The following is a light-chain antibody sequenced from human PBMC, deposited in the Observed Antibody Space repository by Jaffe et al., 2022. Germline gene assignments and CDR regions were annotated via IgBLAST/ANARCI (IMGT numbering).Light chain of an antibody. CDR3: QQFNSHSGNT. J-gene: IGKJ2*01. V-gene: IGKV1-13*02. CDR1: QGISSV. CDR2: DAS. Sequence: AIQLTQSPSSLSASVGDTVTITCRASQGISSVLAWYQQKPGKAPKLLIYDASSLESGVPSRFSGSGSGTDFTLTISSLQPEDFATYYCQQFNSHSGNTFGQGTKLEIK.